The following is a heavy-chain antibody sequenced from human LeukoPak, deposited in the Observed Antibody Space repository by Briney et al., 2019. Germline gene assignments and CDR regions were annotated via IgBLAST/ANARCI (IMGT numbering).Heavy chain of an antibody. V-gene: IGHV1-2*02. D-gene: IGHD3-10*01. CDR3: ATYGDYFGSGSYSPYYY. CDR1: GYTFTGYY. CDR2: INPNSGGT. Sequence: ASVKVSCKASGYTFTGYYMHWMRQAPGQGLEWMGWINPNSGGTYFAQKFQGRVTMTRDTSITTAYMELNRLRFDDTAVYYCATYGDYFGSGSYSPYYYWGQGTLVTVSS. J-gene: IGHJ4*02.